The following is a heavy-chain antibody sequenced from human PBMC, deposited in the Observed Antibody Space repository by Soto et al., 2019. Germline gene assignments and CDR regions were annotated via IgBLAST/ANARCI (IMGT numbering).Heavy chain of an antibody. V-gene: IGHV5-51*01. Sequence: AESLKISCEVSGDGFHRHWIPWVRQSPGSGLECIGFIYPGGSETDCSASFQCRVTLSVDRSTTTAYRRWSGLKASDTATYDCARPRRATVATTNPHEIWRQGSKVT. CDR1: GDGFHRHW. D-gene: IGHD1-26*01. J-gene: IGHJ3*02. CDR2: IYPGGSET. CDR3: ARPRRATVATTNPHEI.